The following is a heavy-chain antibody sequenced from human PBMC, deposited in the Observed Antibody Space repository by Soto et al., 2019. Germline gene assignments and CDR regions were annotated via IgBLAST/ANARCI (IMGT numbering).Heavy chain of an antibody. J-gene: IGHJ6*02. CDR2: ISPSNNNM. D-gene: IGHD7-27*01. V-gene: IGHV3-21*04. Sequence: GGSLRLSCAASGFTFSSYSMNWVRQAPGKGLEWVSCISPSNNNMYYADSVKGRFTISRDNAKQSVYLQMNSLRAEDTAVYYCARDGVYWGALDYYGMDVWGQGTTVTVSS. CDR1: GFTFSSYS. CDR3: ARDGVYWGALDYYGMDV.